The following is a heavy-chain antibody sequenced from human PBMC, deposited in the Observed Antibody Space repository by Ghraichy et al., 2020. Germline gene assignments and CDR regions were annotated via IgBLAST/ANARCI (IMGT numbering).Heavy chain of an antibody. CDR2: IYFSGST. V-gene: IGHV4-59*01. Sequence: SETLSLTCTVSGASIRSYYWSWIRQPPGRGLEWIGYIYFSGSTDYNPSLKSRVSLSMDTSKNQFSLNLNSVSAADTAVYYCARVGSGWLYWYFDLWGHGNQVTVSS. CDR3: ARVGSGWLYWYFDL. CDR1: GASIRSYY. J-gene: IGHJ2*01. D-gene: IGHD6-19*01.